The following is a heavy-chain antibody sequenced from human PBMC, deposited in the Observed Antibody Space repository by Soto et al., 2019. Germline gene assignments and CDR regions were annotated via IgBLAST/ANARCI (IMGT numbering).Heavy chain of an antibody. V-gene: IGHV6-1*01. CDR3: ARVKYYGMDV. Sequence: SQTLSLTCAISGDSVSSNSAAWNWIRQSPSRGLEWLGRTYYRSKWYNDYAVSVKRRITINPDTSKKQFSMQLNSVTPEDTCVYDCARVKYYGMDVWGQGTTVTVSS. J-gene: IGHJ6*02. CDR2: TYYRSKWYN. CDR1: GDSVSSNSAA.